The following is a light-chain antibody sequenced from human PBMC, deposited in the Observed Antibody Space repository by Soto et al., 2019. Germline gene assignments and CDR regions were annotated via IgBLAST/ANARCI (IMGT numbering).Light chain of an antibody. Sequence: DIQMTQSPSSLSASVGDRVTISCRATQTISSYLNWYQHKPGKAPKLLIFATSRLQSGVPSRFSGSGSGTEFTLTISSLQPGDSATYYCHQSYSTPSTFGQGTKVEIK. CDR1: QTISSY. CDR2: ATS. J-gene: IGKJ1*01. CDR3: HQSYSTPST. V-gene: IGKV1-39*01.